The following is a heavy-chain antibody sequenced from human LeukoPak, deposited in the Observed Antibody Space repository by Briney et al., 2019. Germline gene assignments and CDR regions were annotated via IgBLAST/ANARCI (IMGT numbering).Heavy chain of an antibody. V-gene: IGHV1-8*01. J-gene: IGHJ4*02. CDR2: MNPNSGNT. CDR1: GYTFTSYD. D-gene: IGHD5-12*01. CDR3: ARVGVATLTIDY. Sequence: GASVKVSCKASGYTFTSYDINWVRQATGQGLEWMGWMNPNSGNTGYAQKFQGRVTMTRNTSISAAYMELSSLRSEDTAVYYCARVGVATLTIDYWGQGTLVTVSS.